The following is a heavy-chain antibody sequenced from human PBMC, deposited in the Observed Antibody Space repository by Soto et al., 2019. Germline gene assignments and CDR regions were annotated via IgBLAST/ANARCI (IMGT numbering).Heavy chain of an antibody. Sequence: SETLSLTCTVSGGSIRSGDYYWNWIRQHPGKGLEWIGYIYYSGSTYYNPSLKSRVTISVDTSKNQFSLKLSSVTAADTAVYYCARRYGGNFDYWGQGTLVTVSS. CDR1: GGSIRSGDYY. D-gene: IGHD1-26*01. CDR2: IYYSGST. J-gene: IGHJ4*02. V-gene: IGHV4-61*08. CDR3: ARRYGGNFDY.